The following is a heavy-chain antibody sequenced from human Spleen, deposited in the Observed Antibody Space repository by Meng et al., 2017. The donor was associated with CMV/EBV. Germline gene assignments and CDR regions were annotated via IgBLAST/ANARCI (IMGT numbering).Heavy chain of an antibody. J-gene: IGHJ4*02. V-gene: IGHV4-39*07. Sequence: GSLRLSCTVSGGSISSSSYYWGWIRQPPGKGLEWIGSIYYSGSTYYNPSLKSRVTISVDTSKNQFSLKLSSVTAADTAVYYCARGATGYWGQGTLVTVSS. CDR3: ARGATGY. CDR1: GGSISSSSYY. D-gene: IGHD1-26*01. CDR2: IYYSGST.